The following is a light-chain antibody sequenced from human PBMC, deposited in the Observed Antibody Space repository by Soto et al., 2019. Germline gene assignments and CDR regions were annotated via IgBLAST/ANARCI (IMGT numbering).Light chain of an antibody. J-gene: IGLJ3*02. CDR1: SSNIGRNY. V-gene: IGLV1-47*01. CDR2: RNN. CDR3: AAWDYSLSGYWV. Sequence: SVLSQPPSASGTPGQRVTISCSGSSSNIGRNYVYWYQQVPGTAPKLLIFRNNQRPSGVPGRFSGSKSGTSASLAISGLRSEDEAEYFCAAWDYSLSGYWVFGGGTKLTVL.